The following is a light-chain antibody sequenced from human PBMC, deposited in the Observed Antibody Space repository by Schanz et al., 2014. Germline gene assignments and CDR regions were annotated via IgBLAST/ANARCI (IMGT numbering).Light chain of an antibody. CDR2: GAF. J-gene: IGKJ1*01. Sequence: EIVMTQSPATLSLSPGERAALSCRASQSVRSNLAWYQQKPGQAPRLLIYGAFTRATGIPARFSGSGSGTDFTLTISSLQSEDFAVYYCLQYSNWPRTFGQGTKVEIK. V-gene: IGKV3-15*01. CDR3: LQYSNWPRT. CDR1: QSVRSN.